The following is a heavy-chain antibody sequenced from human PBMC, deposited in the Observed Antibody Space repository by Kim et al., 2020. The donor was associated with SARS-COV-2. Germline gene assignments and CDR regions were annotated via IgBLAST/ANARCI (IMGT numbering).Heavy chain of an antibody. CDR2: ISGEADST. CDR3: VRGISVSANAFDV. V-gene: IGHV3-23*01. D-gene: IGHD6-19*01. J-gene: IGHJ4*02. Sequence: GGSLRLSCTGTEFSLNDYAMSWVRQAPEKGLEWVSGISGEADSTYYGDSVKDRFIVSRDKSKNSLYLQMTSLRAGDTAVYFCVRGISVSANAFDVWGQGSLVTVA. CDR1: EFSLNDYA.